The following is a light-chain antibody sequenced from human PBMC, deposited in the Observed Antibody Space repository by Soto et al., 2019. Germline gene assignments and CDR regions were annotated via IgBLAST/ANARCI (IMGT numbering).Light chain of an antibody. CDR2: DAS. CDR1: QSVSSY. V-gene: IGKV3-11*01. Sequence: IGLTQSPSNLSFSPRERATLSCRPSQSVSSYVAWYQQKPGQAPRLLIYDASNRATGIPARFSGSGSGTDFTLTISSLDPEDFAVYYCQQRRNWPPITFGQGTRLEIK. J-gene: IGKJ5*01. CDR3: QQRRNWPPIT.